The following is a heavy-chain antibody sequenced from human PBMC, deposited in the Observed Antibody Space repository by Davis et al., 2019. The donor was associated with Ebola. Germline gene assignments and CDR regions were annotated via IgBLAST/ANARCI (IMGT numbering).Heavy chain of an antibody. J-gene: IGHJ5*02. CDR3: ARGLDIVVVPAVRWFDP. CDR2: INHSGST. CDR1: GGSFSGYY. Sequence: GSLRLSCAVYGGSFSGYYWSWIRQPPGKGLEWIGEINHSGSTNYNPSLKSRVTISVDTSKNQFSLKLSSVTAADTAVYYWARGLDIVVVPAVRWFDPWGQGTLVTVSS. V-gene: IGHV4-34*01. D-gene: IGHD2-2*03.